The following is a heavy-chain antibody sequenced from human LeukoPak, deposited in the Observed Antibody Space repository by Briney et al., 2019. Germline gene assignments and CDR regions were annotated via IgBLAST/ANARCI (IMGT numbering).Heavy chain of an antibody. CDR1: GFTFSSYE. Sequence: GGSLRLSCAASGFTFSSYEMNWVRQAPGKGLEWVSYISSSGSTIYYADSVKGRFTISRDNAKNSLYLQMNSLRAEDTAVYYCARDCSSTSCYGGFDYWGQGTLVTVSS. CDR3: ARDCSSTSCYGGFDY. V-gene: IGHV3-48*03. CDR2: ISSSGSTI. J-gene: IGHJ4*02. D-gene: IGHD2-2*01.